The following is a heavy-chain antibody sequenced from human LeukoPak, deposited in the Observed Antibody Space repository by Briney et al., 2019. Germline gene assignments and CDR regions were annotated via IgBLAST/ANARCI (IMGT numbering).Heavy chain of an antibody. CDR3: ARDPYSGNYGAYYYYYMGV. Sequence: GGSLRLSCVDSGFTFTNYNMSWVRQAPGKAMEWVSSITSSGTYTFYADSVKGRFTISRDNAKNSLFLQMDSLGPEDTAVYFCARDPYSGNYGAYYYYYMGVWGKGTTVTISS. J-gene: IGHJ6*03. CDR2: ITSSGTYT. CDR1: GFTFTNYN. D-gene: IGHD5-12*01. V-gene: IGHV3-21*01.